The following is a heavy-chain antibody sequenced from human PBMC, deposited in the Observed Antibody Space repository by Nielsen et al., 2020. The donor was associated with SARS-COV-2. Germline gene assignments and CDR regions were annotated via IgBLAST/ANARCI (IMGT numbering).Heavy chain of an antibody. CDR1: GFTFNNHD. CDR3: ARAGALSSSWYSMDF. D-gene: IGHD6-13*01. Sequence: GGSLRLSCAASGFTFNNHDMHWVRQATGKGLEWVSAIGTGGDTFYPGSVKGRFTISRENAKNSLYLRMNSLRAGDTAVYYCARAGALSSSWYSMDFWGQGTTVTVSS. CDR2: IGTGGDT. V-gene: IGHV3-13*01. J-gene: IGHJ6*02.